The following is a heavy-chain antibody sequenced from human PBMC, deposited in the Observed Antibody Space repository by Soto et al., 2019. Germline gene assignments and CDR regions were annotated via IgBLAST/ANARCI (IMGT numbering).Heavy chain of an antibody. J-gene: IGHJ3*02. V-gene: IGHV4-59*08. CDR2: IYYSGST. CDR3: ARHRRVTTTGNAFDI. D-gene: IGHD4-17*01. CDR1: GGSISSYY. Sequence: SETLSLTCTVSGGSISSYYWSWIRQPPGKGLEWIGYIYYSGSTNYNPSLKSRVTISVDTSKNQFSLKLSSVTAADTAVYYCARHRRVTTTGNAFDIWGQGTMVTVSS.